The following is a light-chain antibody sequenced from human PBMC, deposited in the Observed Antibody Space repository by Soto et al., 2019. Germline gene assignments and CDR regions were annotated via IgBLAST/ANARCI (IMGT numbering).Light chain of an antibody. J-gene: IGLJ1*01. V-gene: IGLV1-47*02. CDR1: TSNIGRNS. CDR3: SSYTSSRGV. CDR2: GDV. Sequence: QSVLTQPPSASGTPGQRFTISCSGSTSNIGRNSVYWYQQLPGTAPKLVMYGDVQRPSGVPDRFSGSKSGTSASLAISGLRSEDEADYYCSSYTSSRGVFGTGTKLTVL.